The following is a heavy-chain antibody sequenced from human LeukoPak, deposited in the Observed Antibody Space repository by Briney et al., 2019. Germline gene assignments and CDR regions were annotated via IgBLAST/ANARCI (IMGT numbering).Heavy chain of an antibody. Sequence: PGRSLRLSCAVSGFTFTNYAMHWVRQAPGKGLEWVAVISYDGSTKYYADSVKGRFTISRDNSENTLYLQMNSLRAEDTAVYYCARDLTPTQGCFDYWDQGTLVTVSS. CDR2: ISYDGSTK. D-gene: IGHD3-16*01. J-gene: IGHJ4*02. CDR3: ARDLTPTQGCFDY. V-gene: IGHV3-30*04. CDR1: GFTFTNYA.